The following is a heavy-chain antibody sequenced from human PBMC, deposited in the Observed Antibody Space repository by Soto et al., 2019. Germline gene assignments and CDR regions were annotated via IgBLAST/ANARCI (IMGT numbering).Heavy chain of an antibody. CDR2: ISAYNGNT. CDR1: GYTFTSYG. Sequence: VKVSCKASGYTFTSYGISWVRQAPGQGLEWMGWISAYNGNTNYAQKLQGRVTMTTDTSTSTAYMELRSLRSDDTAVYYRARDLEADWLAARIDAFDIWGQGTMVTVS. V-gene: IGHV1-18*01. J-gene: IGHJ3*02. CDR3: ARDLEADWLAARIDAFDI. D-gene: IGHD6-6*01.